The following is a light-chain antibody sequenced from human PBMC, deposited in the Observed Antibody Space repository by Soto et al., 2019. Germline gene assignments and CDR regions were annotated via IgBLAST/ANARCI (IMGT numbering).Light chain of an antibody. Sequence: DIQMTQSPSTLSASVGDRVTITCRASQSISSWLAWYQQKPGKAPKLLIYKASSLESGVPSRFSGSGSGKEFTLTISSLQPDDFATYYCQQYNSYWTFGQGTKVEI. J-gene: IGKJ1*01. CDR2: KAS. CDR1: QSISSW. CDR3: QQYNSYWT. V-gene: IGKV1-5*03.